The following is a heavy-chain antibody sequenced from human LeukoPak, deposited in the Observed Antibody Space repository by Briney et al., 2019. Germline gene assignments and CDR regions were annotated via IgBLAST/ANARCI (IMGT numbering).Heavy chain of an antibody. CDR1: GFTFSSYG. Sequence: PGGSLRLSCAASGFTFSSYGMHWVRQAPGKGLEWVAVISYDGSNKYYADSVKGRFTISRDNSKNTLYLQMNSLRAEDTAVYYCAKAYSSGWYWLGGDFDYWGQGTLVTVSS. CDR2: ISYDGSNK. CDR3: AKAYSSGWYWLGGDFDY. D-gene: IGHD6-19*01. V-gene: IGHV3-30*18. J-gene: IGHJ4*02.